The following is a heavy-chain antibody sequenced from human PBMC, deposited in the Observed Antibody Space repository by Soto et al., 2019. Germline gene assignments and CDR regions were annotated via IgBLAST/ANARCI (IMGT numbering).Heavy chain of an antibody. CDR2: ISSSSSYI. V-gene: IGHV3-21*01. D-gene: IGHD6-6*01. CDR3: ARDRRAVAARPSYYYYYGMDV. Sequence: EVQLVESGGGLVKPGGSLRLSCAASGFTLSSYSMNWVRQAPGKGLEWVSSISSSSSYIYYADSVKGRFTISRDNAKNSLYLQMNSLRAEDTAVYYCARDRRAVAARPSYYYYYGMDVWGQGTTVTVSS. J-gene: IGHJ6*02. CDR1: GFTLSSYS.